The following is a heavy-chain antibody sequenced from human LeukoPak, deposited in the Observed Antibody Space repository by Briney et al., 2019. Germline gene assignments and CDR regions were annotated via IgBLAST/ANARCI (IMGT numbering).Heavy chain of an antibody. CDR2: IYYSGST. CDR1: GGSISGYY. J-gene: IGHJ4*02. Sequence: PSETLSLTCTVSGGSISGYYWTWIRQPPGKGLEYIGYIYYSGSTNHNPSLKSRVTISVDTSKNQVSLKLSSVTAADTAVYYCARGRYTFDYWGQGTLVTVSS. D-gene: IGHD1-1*01. V-gene: IGHV4-59*01. CDR3: ARGRYTFDY.